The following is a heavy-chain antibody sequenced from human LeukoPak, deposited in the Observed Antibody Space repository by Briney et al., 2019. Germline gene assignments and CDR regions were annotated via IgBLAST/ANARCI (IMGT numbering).Heavy chain of an antibody. CDR3: ARDPRGSGSYYNPPFDY. D-gene: IGHD3-10*01. Sequence: SETLSLTCAVYGGSFSGYSWSWIRQPPGKGLEWIWEINHSGSTNYNPSLKSRVTISEDTSKNQFSLKLSSVTAADTAVYYCARDPRGSGSYYNPPFDYWGQGTLVTVSS. CDR1: GGSFSGYS. J-gene: IGHJ4*02. CDR2: INHSGST. V-gene: IGHV4-34*01.